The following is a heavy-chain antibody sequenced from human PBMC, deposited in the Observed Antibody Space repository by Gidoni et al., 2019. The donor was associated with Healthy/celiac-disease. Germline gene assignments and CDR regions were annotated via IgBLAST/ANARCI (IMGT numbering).Heavy chain of an antibody. CDR1: GGSISSSSYY. V-gene: IGHV4-39*01. Sequence: QLQLQESGPGLVKPSETLSLTCTVSGGSISSSSYYWGWIRQPPGKGLEWIGCIYYSGSTYYNPSLKSRVTISVDTSKNQFSLKLSSVTAADTAVYYCARHGGGAAAAWDWYFDLWGRGTLVTVSS. J-gene: IGHJ2*01. D-gene: IGHD6-13*01. CDR2: IYYSGST. CDR3: ARHGGGAAAAWDWYFDL.